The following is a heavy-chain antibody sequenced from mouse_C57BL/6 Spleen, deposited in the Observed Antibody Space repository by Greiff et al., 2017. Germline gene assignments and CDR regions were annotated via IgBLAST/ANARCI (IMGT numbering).Heavy chain of an antibody. Sequence: QVQLQQPGTELVKPGASVKLSCKASGYTFTSYWMHWVKQRPGQGLEWIGNINPSNGGTNYNEKFKSKATLTVDKSSITAYVQLSRLTSQDSAVYYCARGMVTTLYYYAMDYWGQGTSVTVSS. D-gene: IGHD2-1*01. V-gene: IGHV1-53*01. CDR2: INPSNGGT. CDR1: GYTFTSYW. CDR3: ARGMVTTLYYYAMDY. J-gene: IGHJ4*01.